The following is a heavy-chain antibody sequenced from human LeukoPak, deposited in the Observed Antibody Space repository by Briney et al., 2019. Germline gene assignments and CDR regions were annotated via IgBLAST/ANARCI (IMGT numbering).Heavy chain of an antibody. Sequence: GGSLRLSCAASGFTFDDYGMSWVRQAPGKGLEWVSGINWNGGSTGYADSVKGRFTISRDNAKNSLYLQMNSLRAEDTALYYCAKQVSMDTTGAFDIWGQGTMVTVSS. CDR3: AKQVSMDTTGAFDI. V-gene: IGHV3-20*04. CDR1: GFTFDDYG. CDR2: INWNGGST. D-gene: IGHD4-17*01. J-gene: IGHJ3*02.